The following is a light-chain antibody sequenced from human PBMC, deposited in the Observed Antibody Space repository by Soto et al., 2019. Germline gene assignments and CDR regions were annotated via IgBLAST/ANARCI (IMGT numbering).Light chain of an antibody. CDR3: SSHAGSNNVGV. J-gene: IGLJ2*01. CDR2: EVT. Sequence: QSALTQPPSASGSPGQSVTISCTGTSSDIGGYNYVSWYQQHPGKAPKLMIYEVTKRPSGVPDRFSGSKSGNTASLTVSGLQAEDEADYSCSSHAGSNNVGVFGGGTKVTVL. CDR1: SSDIGGYNY. V-gene: IGLV2-8*01.